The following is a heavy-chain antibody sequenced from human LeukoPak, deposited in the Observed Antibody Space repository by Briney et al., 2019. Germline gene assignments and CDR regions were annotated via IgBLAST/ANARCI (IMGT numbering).Heavy chain of an antibody. CDR3: ARALAGNLIDY. Sequence: SQTLSLTCAVSGGSISSGGYSWSWIRQPPGKGLEWIGYIYHSGSTYYNPSLKSRVTISVDRSKNQFSLKLSSVTAADTAVYYCARALAGNLIDYWGQGTLVTVSS. CDR2: IYHSGST. CDR1: GGSISSGGYS. J-gene: IGHJ4*02. D-gene: IGHD1-1*01. V-gene: IGHV4-30-2*01.